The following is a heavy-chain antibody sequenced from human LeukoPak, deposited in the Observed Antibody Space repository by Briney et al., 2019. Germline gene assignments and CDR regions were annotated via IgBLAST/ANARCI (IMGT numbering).Heavy chain of an antibody. D-gene: IGHD1/OR15-1a*01. J-gene: IGHJ4*02. CDR1: GFRFSDYT. V-gene: IGHV3-21*01. CDR2: ISSSSSYI. Sequence: GGSLRLSCAASGFRFSDYTMNWVRQAPGKGLEWVSSISSSSSYIYFANSVRGRFTISRDNAKNSRYLQMNSLRAEDTAVYYCAKDSPSRTATTEVPVDYWGQGTLVTVSS. CDR3: AKDSPSRTATTEVPVDY.